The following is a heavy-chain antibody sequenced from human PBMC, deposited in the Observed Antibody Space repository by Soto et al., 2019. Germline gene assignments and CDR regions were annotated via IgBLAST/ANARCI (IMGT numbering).Heavy chain of an antibody. CDR1: GFTFSSYG. CDR2: IWYDGSNK. CDR3: ARDLRGSYGSSHFDY. Sequence: GGSLRLSCAASGFTFSSYGMHWVRQAPGKGLEWVAVIWYDGSNKYYADSVKGRFTISRDNSKNTLYLQMNSLRAEDTAVYYCARDLRGSYGSSHFDYWGQGTLVTVSS. D-gene: IGHD1-26*01. V-gene: IGHV3-33*01. J-gene: IGHJ4*02.